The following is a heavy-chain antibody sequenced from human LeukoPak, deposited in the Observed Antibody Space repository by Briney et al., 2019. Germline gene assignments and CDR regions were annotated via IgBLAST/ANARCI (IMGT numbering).Heavy chain of an antibody. J-gene: IGHJ4*02. D-gene: IGHD3-22*01. CDR1: GGSISSYY. CDR3: ASEWLGYDSSGYYF. Sequence: PSETLSLTCTVSGGSISSYYWSWIRQPPGKGLEWIGYIYYSGSTNYNPSLKSRLTMSVDTSKNQFSLKLSSVTAADTAVYYCASEWLGYDSSGYYFWGQGTLVTVSS. CDR2: IYYSGST. V-gene: IGHV4-59*12.